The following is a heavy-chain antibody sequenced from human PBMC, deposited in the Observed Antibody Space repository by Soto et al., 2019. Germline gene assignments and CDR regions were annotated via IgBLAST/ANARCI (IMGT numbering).Heavy chain of an antibody. CDR1: GYTLTELA. CDR3: AADFLVVTATCYYYYGMDG. D-gene: IGHD2-21*02. CDR2: FDPEDGET. Sequence: ASVKVSCKVSGYTLTELAMHWVLQAPGKGLEWMGGFDPEDGETIYAQKFQGRVTMTKDTSTDTAYMELSSLRSEDTAVYYCAADFLVVTATCYYYYGMDGWGQGTTVTVSS. V-gene: IGHV1-24*01. J-gene: IGHJ6*02.